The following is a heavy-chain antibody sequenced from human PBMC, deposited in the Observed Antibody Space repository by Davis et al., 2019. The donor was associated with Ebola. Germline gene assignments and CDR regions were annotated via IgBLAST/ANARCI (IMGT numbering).Heavy chain of an antibody. V-gene: IGHV1-3*01. CDR2: INAGNGNT. CDR1: GYTFTSYA. J-gene: IGHJ6*02. D-gene: IGHD2-2*02. CDR3: ARDLAPIPGYYYGMDV. Sequence: AASVKVSCKASGYTFTSYAMHWVRQAPGQRLEWMGWINAGNGNTKYSQKLQGRVSITRDTSASTAYMELSSLRSEDTAVYYCARDLAPIPGYYYGMDVWGQGTTVTVSS.